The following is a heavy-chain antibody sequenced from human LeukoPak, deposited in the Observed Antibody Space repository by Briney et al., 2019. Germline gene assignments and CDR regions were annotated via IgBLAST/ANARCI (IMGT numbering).Heavy chain of an antibody. CDR1: GYTFTSYG. D-gene: IGHD2-2*01. CDR3: ARDHACSSTSCYFIVARDYYYYYGMDV. Sequence: ASVKVSCKASGYTFTSYGISWVRQAPGQGLEWMGWISAYNGNTNYARKLQGRVTMTTDTSTSTAYMELRSLRSDDTAVYYCARDHACSSTSCYFIVARDYYYYYGMDVWGQGTTVTVSS. CDR2: ISAYNGNT. J-gene: IGHJ6*02. V-gene: IGHV1-18*01.